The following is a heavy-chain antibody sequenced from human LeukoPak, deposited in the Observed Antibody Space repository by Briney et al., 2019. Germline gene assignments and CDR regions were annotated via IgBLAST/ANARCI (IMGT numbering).Heavy chain of an antibody. Sequence: SSETLSLTCAVYGGSFSGYYWSWIRQPPGKGLEWIGEISHSGSTNYNPSLKSRVTISVDTSKNQFSLKLSSVTAADTAVYYCARDVVVEYYFDYWGQGTLVTVSS. D-gene: IGHD2-15*01. CDR3: ARDVVVEYYFDY. V-gene: IGHV4-34*01. CDR1: GGSFSGYY. CDR2: ISHSGST. J-gene: IGHJ4*02.